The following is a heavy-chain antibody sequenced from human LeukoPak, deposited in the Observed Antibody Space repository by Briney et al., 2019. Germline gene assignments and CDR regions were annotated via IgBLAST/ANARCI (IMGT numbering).Heavy chain of an antibody. J-gene: IGHJ4*02. D-gene: IGHD6-13*01. CDR3: AREPFSSWYHSGEYYFDY. CDR2: ISAYNGNT. CDR1: GYTFTSYG. V-gene: IGHV1-18*01. Sequence: GASVKVSCKASGYTFTSYGISWVRQAPGQGLEWMGWISAYNGNTNYAQKLQGRVTMTTDTSTSTAYMELRSLRSDDTAVYYCAREPFSSWYHSGEYYFDYWGQGTLVTVSS.